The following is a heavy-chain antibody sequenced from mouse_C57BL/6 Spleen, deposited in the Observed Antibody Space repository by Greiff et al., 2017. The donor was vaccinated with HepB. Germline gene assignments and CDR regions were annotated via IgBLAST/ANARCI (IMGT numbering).Heavy chain of an antibody. Sequence: EVKLMESGPGLVKPSQSLSLTCSVTGYSITSGYYWNWIRQFPGNKLEWMGYISYDGSNNYNPSLKNRISITRDTSKNQFFLKLNSVTTEDTATYYCARVDYYYFDYWGQGTTLTVSS. CDR3: ARVDYYYFDY. CDR2: ISYDGSN. J-gene: IGHJ2*01. D-gene: IGHD1-1*01. CDR1: GYSITSGYY. V-gene: IGHV3-6*01.